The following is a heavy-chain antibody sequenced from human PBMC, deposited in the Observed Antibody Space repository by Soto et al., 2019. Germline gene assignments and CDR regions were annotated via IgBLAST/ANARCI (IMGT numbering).Heavy chain of an antibody. CDR2: IYYSGST. CDR1: GGSISSGDYY. CDR3: ARGQRVVVVVPPAWFDP. D-gene: IGHD2-15*01. V-gene: IGHV4-30-4*01. Sequence: QVQLQESGPGLVKPSQTLSLTCTVSGGSISSGDYYWSWIRQPPGKGLEWIGYIYYSGSTYYNPXLKRRVTISVXXSXTXXSLKLSSVTAADTAVYYCARGQRVVVVVPPAWFDPWGQGTLVTVSS. J-gene: IGHJ5*02.